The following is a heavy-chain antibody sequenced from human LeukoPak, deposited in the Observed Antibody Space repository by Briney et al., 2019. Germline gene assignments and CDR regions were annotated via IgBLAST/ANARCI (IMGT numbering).Heavy chain of an antibody. J-gene: IGHJ3*02. CDR1: GYTFSSYD. V-gene: IGHV1-8*03. D-gene: IGHD6-19*01. CDR3: AKSSGWDLDAFDI. CDR2: MNPIRGNT. Sequence: ASVKVSCKASGYTFSSYDINWVRQATGQGLEWMGWMNPIRGNTGYAHKFQGRVTITRNTSITTAYMELSSLRSEDTAVYYCAKSSGWDLDAFDIWGQGTMVTVSS.